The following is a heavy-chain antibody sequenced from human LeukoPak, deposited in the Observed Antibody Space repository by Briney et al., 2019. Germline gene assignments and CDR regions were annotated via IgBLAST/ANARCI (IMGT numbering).Heavy chain of an antibody. J-gene: IGHJ3*01. CDR2: ISWNSGSI. CDR3: AKSGYSSSWFF. D-gene: IGHD6-13*01. Sequence: GRSLRLSCAASGFTFDDYAMHWVRQAPGKGLEWFSGISWNSGSIGYADSVKGRFTISRDNAKNSLYLQMNSLRAEDTALYYCAKSGYSSSWFFWGQGTMVTVSS. V-gene: IGHV3-9*01. CDR1: GFTFDDYA.